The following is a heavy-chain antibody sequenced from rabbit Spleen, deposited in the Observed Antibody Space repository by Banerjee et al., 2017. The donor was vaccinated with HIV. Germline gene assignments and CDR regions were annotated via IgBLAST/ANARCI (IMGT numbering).Heavy chain of an antibody. CDR2: INTATGKG. CDR1: GFSFSSNYY. D-gene: IGHD1-1*01. CDR3: ARDLVGVIGWNFNL. V-gene: IGHV1S40*01. Sequence: QSLEESGGDLVKPGASLTLTCTASGFSFSSNYYMFWVRQAPGKGLEWIACINTATGKGVYANWAKGRFTISRTSSTTVTLQMTSLTAADTATYFCARDLVGVIGWNFNLWGPGTLVTVS. J-gene: IGHJ4*01.